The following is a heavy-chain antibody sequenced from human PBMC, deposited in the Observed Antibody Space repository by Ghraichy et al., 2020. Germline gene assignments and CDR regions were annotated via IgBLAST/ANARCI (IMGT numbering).Heavy chain of an antibody. CDR1: GFTVSSNY. D-gene: IGHD2-2*01. CDR3: ARDKVVGFDI. CDR2: IYSGGST. J-gene: IGHJ3*02. V-gene: IGHV3-53*04. Sequence: ASGFTVSSNYMSWVRQAPGKGLEWVSVIYSGGSTYYADSVKGRFTISRHNSKNTLYLQMNSLRAEDTAVYYCARDKVVGFDIWGQGTMVTVSS.